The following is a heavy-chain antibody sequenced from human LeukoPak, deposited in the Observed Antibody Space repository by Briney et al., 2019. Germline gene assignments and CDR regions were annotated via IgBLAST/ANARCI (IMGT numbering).Heavy chain of an antibody. D-gene: IGHD6-13*01. CDR1: GGSISSSSYY. CDR2: IYYSGST. Sequence: SETLSLTCTVSGGSISSSSYYWGWIRQPPGKGLEWIGCIYYSGSTYYNPSLKSRVTISVDTSKNQFSLKLSSVTAADTAVYYCASFSSSWYQDYYYGMDVWGQGTTVTVSS. J-gene: IGHJ6*02. V-gene: IGHV4-39*01. CDR3: ASFSSSWYQDYYYGMDV.